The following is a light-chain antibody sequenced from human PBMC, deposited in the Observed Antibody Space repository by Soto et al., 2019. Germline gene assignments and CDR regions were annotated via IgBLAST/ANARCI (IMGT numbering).Light chain of an antibody. CDR1: AGSVPTTYY. Sequence: QTAVTHAPSFSVSPGGTVTLTGGLIAGSVPTTYYPRRYQQTPCQAPRTLIYSTNTRSYRVPDRCSGSILGNKAALTITGAKADDESNYYWVLYMGGGTWVYGGGTQLTVL. CDR3: VLYMGGGTWV. J-gene: IGLJ3*02. V-gene: IGLV8-61*01. CDR2: STN.